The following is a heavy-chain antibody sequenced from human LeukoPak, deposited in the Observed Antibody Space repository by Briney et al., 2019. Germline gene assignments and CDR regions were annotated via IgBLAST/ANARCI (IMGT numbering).Heavy chain of an antibody. CDR1: GFTFSSYT. D-gene: IGHD6-13*01. J-gene: IGHJ4*02. CDR2: ISGSSRYI. Sequence: PGGSLRLSCAASGFTFSSYTMNWVRQAPGKGLEWASSISGSSRYIYYADSVKGRFTFSRDNAKNSLYLQMNSLRAEDTAVYYCARRIAAAGSDYWGQGTLVTVSS. CDR3: ARRIAAAGSDY. V-gene: IGHV3-21*01.